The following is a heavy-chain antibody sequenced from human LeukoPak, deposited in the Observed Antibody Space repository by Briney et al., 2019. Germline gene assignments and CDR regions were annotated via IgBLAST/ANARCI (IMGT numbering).Heavy chain of an antibody. CDR3: VKVRVYSGPDPYYFHY. CDR2: ISGSGVKT. CDR1: GFTFSDYA. V-gene: IGHV3-23*01. Sequence: GGSLRLSCAASGFTFSDYAMTWVRQAPGKGLEWVSAISGSGVKTYYADSAKGRFTISRDNSKNTLYLQMNSLRVEDTAVYYCVKVRVYSGPDPYYFHYWGQGILVTVSS. J-gene: IGHJ4*02. D-gene: IGHD3-10*01.